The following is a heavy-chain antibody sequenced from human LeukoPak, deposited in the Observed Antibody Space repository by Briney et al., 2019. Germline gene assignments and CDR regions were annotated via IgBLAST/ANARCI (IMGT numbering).Heavy chain of an antibody. CDR3: AKRGYDFWSGYYIDY. CDR1: GFTFSSYA. CDR2: ISGSGGST. Sequence: GGSLRLSCAASGFTFSSYAMSWVRQAPGKGLEWVSAISGSGGSTYYADSVKGRFTISRDNSKNTLYLQMNSLRAEGTAVYYCAKRGYDFWSGYYIDYWGQGTLVTVSS. J-gene: IGHJ4*02. D-gene: IGHD3-3*01. V-gene: IGHV3-23*01.